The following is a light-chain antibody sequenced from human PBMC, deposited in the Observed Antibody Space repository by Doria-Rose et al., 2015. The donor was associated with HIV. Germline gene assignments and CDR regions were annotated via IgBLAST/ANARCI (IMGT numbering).Light chain of an antibody. Sequence: TQSPGTLSLSPGERATLSCRASQSFSSTYLAWYQQTPGQAPSLLIYDGSTRATGIPDRFSASGSVTDFTLTINRPEPEDFALYYCHQYGTSWTFGQGTKVEI. J-gene: IGKJ1*01. CDR3: HQYGTSWT. V-gene: IGKV3-20*01. CDR2: DGS. CDR1: QSFSSTY.